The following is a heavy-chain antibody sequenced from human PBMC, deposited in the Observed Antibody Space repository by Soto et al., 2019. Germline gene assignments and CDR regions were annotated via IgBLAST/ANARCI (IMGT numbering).Heavy chain of an antibody. J-gene: IGHJ4*02. CDR1: GGTFSSYA. CDR3: ARVGIRGIVATTYYFDY. CDR2: IIPIFGTA. Sequence: GPSVKVSCKASGGTFSSYAISWVRQAPGQGLEWMGGIIPIFGTANYAQKFQGRVTITADESTSTAYMELSSLRSEDTAVYYCARVGIRGIVATTYYFDYWGQGTLVTVSS. V-gene: IGHV1-69*13. D-gene: IGHD5-12*01.